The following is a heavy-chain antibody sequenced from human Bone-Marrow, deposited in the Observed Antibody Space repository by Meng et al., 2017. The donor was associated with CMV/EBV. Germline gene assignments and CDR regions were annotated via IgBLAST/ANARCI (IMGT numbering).Heavy chain of an antibody. CDR3: ARVWGSYENPPHIPFDY. Sequence: GGSLRLSCVASGFTFSTYWMHWVRQAPGKGLLWVSRINPDGRRIDYADSVKGRFTISRDNAKNSLYLQMNSLRAEDTALYYCARVWGSYENPPHIPFDYWGQGTLVTVSS. V-gene: IGHV3-74*01. D-gene: IGHD1-26*01. J-gene: IGHJ4*02. CDR1: GFTFSTYW. CDR2: INPDGRRI.